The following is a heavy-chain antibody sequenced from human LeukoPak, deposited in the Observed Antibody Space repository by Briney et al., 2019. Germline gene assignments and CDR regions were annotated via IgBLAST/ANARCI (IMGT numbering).Heavy chain of an antibody. CDR2: ISSSSSYI. D-gene: IGHD3-22*01. Sequence: PGGSLRLSCAASRFTFSSYSMNWVRQAPGKGLEWVSSISSSSSYIYYADSVKGRSTISRDNAKNSLYLQMNSLRAEDTAVYYCARDYWYYYDSSGYYYDYWGQGTLVTVSS. CDR1: RFTFSSYS. V-gene: IGHV3-21*01. J-gene: IGHJ4*02. CDR3: ARDYWYYYDSSGYYYDY.